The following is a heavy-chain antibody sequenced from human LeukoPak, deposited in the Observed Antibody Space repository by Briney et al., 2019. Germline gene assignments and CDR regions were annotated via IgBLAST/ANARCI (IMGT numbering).Heavy chain of an antibody. CDR2: VNSDGTGT. CDR1: GLTFANYW. CDR3: TRDRSRAEDD. J-gene: IGHJ4*02. Sequence: AGGSLRLSCAASGLTFANYWMHWVRQAPGKGLVWVSRVNSDGTGTTYADSVKGRFTISRDNANNLLYLQMNSLRGEDTAVYYCTRDRSRAEDDWGQGTLVTVSS. V-gene: IGHV3-74*03. D-gene: IGHD1-14*01.